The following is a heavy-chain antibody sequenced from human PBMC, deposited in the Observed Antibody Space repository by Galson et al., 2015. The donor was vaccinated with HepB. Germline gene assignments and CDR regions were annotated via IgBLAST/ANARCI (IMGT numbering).Heavy chain of an antibody. CDR1: GYTFTSYG. D-gene: IGHD5-12*01. V-gene: IGHV1-18*01. J-gene: IGHJ6*03. CDR3: ARCRMEGNQLRGIVATITGYYYYYMDV. CDR2: ISAYNGNT. Sequence: SVKVSCKASGYTFTSYGISWVRQAPGQGLEWMGWISAYNGNTNYAQKLQGRVTMTTDTSTSTAYMELRSLRSDDTAVYYCARCRMEGNQLRGIVATITGYYYYYMDVWGKGTTVTVSS.